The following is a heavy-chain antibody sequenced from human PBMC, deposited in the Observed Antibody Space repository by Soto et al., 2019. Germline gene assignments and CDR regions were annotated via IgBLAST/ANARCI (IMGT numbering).Heavy chain of an antibody. Sequence: QVILAQSGAEVKKPGSSVKVSCKVSGGSFSSFSSNWVRQAPGQRFEWMGGIIPILGTANFTQKFQDRVTFTADESTATAYMTLSSLTSEDTAFYYCTSFDSNGYYPQNHYWGPVNQVTVSS. CDR3: TSFDSNGYYPQNHY. CDR1: GGSFSSFS. CDR2: IIPILGTA. D-gene: IGHD3-22*01. J-gene: IGHJ4*02. V-gene: IGHV1-69*01.